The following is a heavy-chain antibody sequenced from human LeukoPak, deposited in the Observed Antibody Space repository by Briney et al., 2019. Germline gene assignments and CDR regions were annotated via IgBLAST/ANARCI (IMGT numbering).Heavy chain of an antibody. J-gene: IGHJ6*02. CDR3: AKSSPFGTTWYGAIDV. CDR2: ISGSGANA. V-gene: IGHV3-23*01. Sequence: PGGSLRLSCAASGFTLSAYSMSWVRQAPGKGLEWVSSISGSGANANYADSVRGRFTISRDNSKNTLFLQMDSLGADDTAVYYCAKSSPFGTTWYGAIDVWGHGTTVTVSS. CDR1: GFTLSAYS. D-gene: IGHD6-13*01.